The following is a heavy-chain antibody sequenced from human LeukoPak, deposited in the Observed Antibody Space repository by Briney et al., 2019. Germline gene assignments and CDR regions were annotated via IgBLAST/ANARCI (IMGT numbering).Heavy chain of an antibody. CDR2: INPNSGGT. V-gene: IGHV1-2*02. D-gene: IGHD1-26*01. J-gene: IGHJ4*02. CDR1: GYTFTGYY. CDR3: ARGTWGVVGGYDY. Sequence: GASVKVSCKVSGYTFTGYYMHWVRQAPGQGLEWMGWINPNSGGTNYAQKFQGRVTMTRDTSISTAYMELSRLRSDDTAVYYCARGTWGVVGGYDYWGQGTLVTVSS.